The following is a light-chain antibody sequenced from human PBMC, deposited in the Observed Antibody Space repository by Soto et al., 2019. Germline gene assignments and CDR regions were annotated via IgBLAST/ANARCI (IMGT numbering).Light chain of an antibody. Sequence: ELVLTQSPATLSVSSGERATLSCRASQNINTNLAWFQQKPGQSPRLLIHGASTRATGVPARFSGSGSGTEFTLTISSLQSEDFAIYYCQQYNNWPPLWASGQGTRVEIK. J-gene: IGKJ1*01. CDR1: QNINTN. CDR2: GAS. CDR3: QQYNNWPPLWA. V-gene: IGKV3-15*01.